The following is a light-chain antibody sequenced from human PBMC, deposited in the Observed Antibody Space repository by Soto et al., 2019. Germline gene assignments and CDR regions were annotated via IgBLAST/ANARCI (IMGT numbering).Light chain of an antibody. J-gene: IGKJ1*01. CDR2: GAS. CDR1: QTITGTY. Sequence: EVVLTQFPGTLSLSPGERATLSCRATQTITGTYLAWYQQKPGQAPRLLIHGASTRATGIPDRFSGGGTGTDFNLNISRVGPEDFARYYCQQYGRSKRWTGGQGTKVDVK. CDR3: QQYGRSKRWT. V-gene: IGKV3-20*01.